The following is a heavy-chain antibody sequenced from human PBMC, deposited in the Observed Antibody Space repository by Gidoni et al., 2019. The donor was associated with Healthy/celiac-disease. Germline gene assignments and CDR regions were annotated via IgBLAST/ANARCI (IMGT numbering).Heavy chain of an antibody. J-gene: IGHJ6*02. CDR1: GFTFDAYT. V-gene: IGHV3-43*01. CDR2: ISWDGGST. Sequence: EVKLVESGGVVVQPGGSRRRSCAASGFTFDAYTMPWVRQAPGKGLEWVSLISWDGGSTYYADSVKGRFTISRDNSKNSLYLQMNSLRTDVTALYYCAKAQQSYYYGMDVWGQGTTVTVSS. CDR3: AKAQQSYYYGMDV.